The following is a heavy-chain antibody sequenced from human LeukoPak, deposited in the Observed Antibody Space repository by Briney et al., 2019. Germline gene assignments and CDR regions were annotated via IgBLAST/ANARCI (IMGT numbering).Heavy chain of an antibody. J-gene: IGHJ3*02. CDR1: GFIFSTSG. CDR3: ARDLPTIAVAGIDAFDI. V-gene: IGHV3-21*01. D-gene: IGHD6-19*01. Sequence: GSLRLSCAASGFIFSTSGVSWVRQAPGKGLEWVSSIGGTGTDRYYAGSVKGRFTISRDNAKNSLYLQMNSLRAEDTAVYYCARDLPTIAVAGIDAFDIWGQGTMVTVSS. CDR2: IGGTGTDR.